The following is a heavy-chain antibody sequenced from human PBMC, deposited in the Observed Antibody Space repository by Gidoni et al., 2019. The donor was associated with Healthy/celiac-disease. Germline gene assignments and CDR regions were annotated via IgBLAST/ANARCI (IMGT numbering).Heavy chain of an antibody. CDR2: ISGSGGST. V-gene: IGHV3-23*01. CDR3: AKDRVVVVPAAYNWFDP. CDR1: GFTFSSYA. J-gene: IGHJ5*02. Sequence: EVQLLESGGGLVQPGGSLRLSCAASGFTFSSYAMSWVRQAPGKGLEWVSAISGSGGSTYYADSVKGRFTISRDNSKNTLYLQMNSLRAEDTAVYYCAKDRVVVVPAAYNWFDPWGQGTLVTVSS. D-gene: IGHD2-2*01.